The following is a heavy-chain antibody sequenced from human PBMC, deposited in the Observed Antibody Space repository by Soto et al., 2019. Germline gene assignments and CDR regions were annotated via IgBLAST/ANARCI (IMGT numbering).Heavy chain of an antibody. CDR1: GGTFSSYA. CDR2: IIPIFGTA. J-gene: IGHJ3*02. V-gene: IGHV1-69*13. D-gene: IGHD3-22*01. CDR3: ASAFYDSSGYPSVLGAFDN. Sequence: SVKVSCKASGGTFSSYAISWVRQAPGQGLEWMGGIIPIFGTANYAQKFQGRVTITADESTSTAYMELSSLRSEDTAVYYCASAFYDSSGYPSVLGAFDNWSQATLVTVSS.